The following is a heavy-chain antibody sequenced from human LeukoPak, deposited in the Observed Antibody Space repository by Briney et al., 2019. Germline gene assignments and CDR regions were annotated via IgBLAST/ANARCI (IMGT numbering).Heavy chain of an antibody. CDR3: ATARSPLQDAFDI. V-gene: IGHV1-69*06. D-gene: IGHD1-1*01. CDR1: GGTFSSYA. J-gene: IGHJ3*02. CDR2: IIPIFGTA. Sequence: SVKVSCKASGGTFSSYAISWVRQAPGQGLEWMGGIIPIFGTANYAQKFQGRVTMTEDTSTDTAYMELSSLRSEDTAVYYCATARSPLQDAFDIWGQGTMVTVSS.